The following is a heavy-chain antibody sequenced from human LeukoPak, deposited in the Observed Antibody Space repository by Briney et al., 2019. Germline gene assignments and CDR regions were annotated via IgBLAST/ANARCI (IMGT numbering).Heavy chain of an antibody. V-gene: IGHV3-74*01. CDR3: AKVLSGSQDY. Sequence: GGSLRLSCAASGFTFSTYWMHWVRQAPGKGLVWVSQINTDGNSTTYADSVKGRFTVSRDNAKNTVYLQMNSLRAEDTAVYYCAKVLSGSQDYWGQGTLVTVFS. J-gene: IGHJ4*02. D-gene: IGHD1-26*01. CDR2: INTDGNST. CDR1: GFTFSTYW.